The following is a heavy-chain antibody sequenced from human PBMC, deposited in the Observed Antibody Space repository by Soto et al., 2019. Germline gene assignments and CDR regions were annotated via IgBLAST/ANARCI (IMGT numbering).Heavy chain of an antibody. J-gene: IGHJ4*02. CDR3: SKALVQLSTKSYDY. Sequence: QVQLVESGGGVVQPGRSLRLSCAASGFTFSSYAMHWVRQAPGKALEWVAVISYDGSDKYYADSVKGRFTISRDNSKNTLNLQMNSLRADDTAVYYCSKALVQLSTKSYDYWGQGTLITVSS. CDR1: GFTFSSYA. CDR2: ISYDGSDK. V-gene: IGHV3-30*18. D-gene: IGHD3-16*02.